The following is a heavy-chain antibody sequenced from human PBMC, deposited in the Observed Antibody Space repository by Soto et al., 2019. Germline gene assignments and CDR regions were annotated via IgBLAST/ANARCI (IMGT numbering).Heavy chain of an antibody. V-gene: IGHV4-39*01. Sequence: SETLSLTCTVSGGSISSSSYYWGWIRQPPGKGLEWIGSIYYSGSTYYNPSLKSRVTISVDTSKNQFSLKLSSVTAADTAVYYCARHPWGGHIFRNWFDPWGQGTLVTVSS. CDR3: ARHPWGGHIFRNWFDP. D-gene: IGHD2-21*01. CDR2: IYYSGST. CDR1: GGSISSSSYY. J-gene: IGHJ5*02.